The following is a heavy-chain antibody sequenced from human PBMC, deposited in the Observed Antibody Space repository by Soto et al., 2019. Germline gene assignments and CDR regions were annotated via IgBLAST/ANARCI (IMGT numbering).Heavy chain of an antibody. Sequence: SVKVSCKASGGTFSSYTISWVRQAPGQGLEWMGRIIPILGIANYAQKFQGRVTISADKSISTAYLQWSSLRASDSAMYYCTSRAGEGIDYWGQGSLVTVSS. CDR3: TSRAGEGIDY. CDR2: IIPILGIA. J-gene: IGHJ4*02. CDR1: GGTFSSYT. V-gene: IGHV1-69*02.